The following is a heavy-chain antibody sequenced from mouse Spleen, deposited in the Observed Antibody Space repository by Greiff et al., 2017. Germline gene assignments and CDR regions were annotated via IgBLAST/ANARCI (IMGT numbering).Heavy chain of an antibody. CDR2: IYPGDGDT. CDR1: GYAFSSSW. D-gene: IGHD1-1*01. J-gene: IGHJ3*01. V-gene: IGHV1-82*01. Sequence: QVQLQQSGPELVKPGASVKISCKASGYAFSSSWMNWVKQRPGKGLEWIGRIYPGDGDTNYNGKFKGKATLTADKSSSTAYMQLSSLTSEDSAVYFCAKDYDGSYWFAYWGQGTLVTVSA. CDR3: AKDYDGSYWFAY.